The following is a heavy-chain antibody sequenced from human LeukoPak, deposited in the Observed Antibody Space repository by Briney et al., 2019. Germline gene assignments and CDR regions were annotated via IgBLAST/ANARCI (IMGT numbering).Heavy chain of an antibody. CDR1: GGSISSSSYY. D-gene: IGHD6-13*01. J-gene: IGHJ1*01. CDR2: IYYSGST. V-gene: IGHV4-39*07. Sequence: SETLSLTCTVSGGSISSSSYYWGWIRQPPGKGLEWIGSIYYSGSTYYNPSLKSRVTISVDTSKNQFSLKLSSVTAADTAVYYCARDGFRIAAAATYEYFQHWGQGTLVTVSS. CDR3: ARDGFRIAAAATYEYFQH.